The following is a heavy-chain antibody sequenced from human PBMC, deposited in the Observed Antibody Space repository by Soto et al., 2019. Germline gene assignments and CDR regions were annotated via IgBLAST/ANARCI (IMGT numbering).Heavy chain of an antibody. J-gene: IGHJ6*02. CDR1: GGSISSYY. CDR3: ARGGYGSGSLYPLYYYYYYGMDV. D-gene: IGHD3-10*01. V-gene: IGHV4-59*01. CDR2: IYYSGST. Sequence: TLSLTCTVSGGSISSYYWSWIRQPPGKGLEWIGYIYYSGSTNYNPSLKSRVTISVDTSKNQFSLKLSSVTAADTAVYYCARGGYGSGSLYPLYYYYYYGMDVWGQGTTVTVS.